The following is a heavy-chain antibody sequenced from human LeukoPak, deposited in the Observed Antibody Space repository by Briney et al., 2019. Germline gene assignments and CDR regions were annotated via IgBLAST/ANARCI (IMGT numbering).Heavy chain of an antibody. CDR2: INPNSGGT. V-gene: IGHV1-2*06. Sequence: ASVKVSCKASGYTFTGYYMHWVRQAPGQGLEWMGRINPNSGGTNCAQKFQGRVTMTRDTSISTAYMELSRLRSDDTAVYYCAREAVAGKSYWYFDLWGRGTLVTVSS. CDR3: AREAVAGKSYWYFDL. CDR1: GYTFTGYY. J-gene: IGHJ2*01. D-gene: IGHD6-19*01.